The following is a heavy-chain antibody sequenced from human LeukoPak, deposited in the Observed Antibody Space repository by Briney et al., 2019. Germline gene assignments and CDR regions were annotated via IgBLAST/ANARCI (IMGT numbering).Heavy chain of an antibody. J-gene: IGHJ6*02. CDR1: GFTFSSYG. CDR2: VSYLGDDQ. Sequence: GGSLRLSCAASGFTFSSYGMHWARQAPGKGLEWVAVVSYLGDDQFYAESVKGRFTISRDNPKKTVFLQMNSLRGEDTAVYYCAKDRSSGPHYYFGMDVWGRGTTVIAS. V-gene: IGHV3-30*18. CDR3: AKDRSSGPHYYFGMDV. D-gene: IGHD6-25*01.